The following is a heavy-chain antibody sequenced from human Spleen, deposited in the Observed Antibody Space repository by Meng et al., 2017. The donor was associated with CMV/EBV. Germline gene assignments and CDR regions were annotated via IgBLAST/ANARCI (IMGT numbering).Heavy chain of an antibody. J-gene: IGHJ6*02. CDR1: GFTFTTSA. CDR2: IVVDRGST. CDR3: VADPSVVVPSPIPYAMDV. Sequence: SVKVSCKASGFTFTTSAVQWVRRARGQRLEWIGWIVVDRGSTKYAQKFQERVTITGDMSTSTAYMELSSLRSEDTAVYYCVADPSVVVPSPIPYAMDVWGQGTTVTVSS. V-gene: IGHV1-58*01. D-gene: IGHD2-2*01.